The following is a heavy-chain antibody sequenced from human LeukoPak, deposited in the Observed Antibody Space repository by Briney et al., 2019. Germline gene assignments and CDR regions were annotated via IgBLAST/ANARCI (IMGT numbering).Heavy chain of an antibody. V-gene: IGHV4-34*01. CDR1: GGSFSGYY. CDR2: INHSGST. J-gene: IGHJ5*02. Sequence: SETLSLTCAVYGGSFSGYYWSWIRQPPGKGLEWIGEINHSGSTNYNPSLKSRVTISVDTSKNQFSLKLSSVTAADTAVYYCEREPPPVGVVPADKGNWFDPWGQGTLVTVSS. D-gene: IGHD2-2*01. CDR3: EREPPPVGVVPADKGNWFDP.